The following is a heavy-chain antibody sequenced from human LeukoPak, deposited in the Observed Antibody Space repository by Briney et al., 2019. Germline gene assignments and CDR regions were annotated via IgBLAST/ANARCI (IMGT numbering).Heavy chain of an antibody. CDR2: IYHSRST. Sequence: SDTLSLTCAVSGYSISSSNWWGWIRQPPGRGLEWIGSIYHSRSTYYNPSLKSRVTISVDTSKNQFSLRLSSVTAADTAVYYCARARRGYSYEPFDYWGQGTLVTVSS. D-gene: IGHD5-18*01. CDR3: ARARRGYSYEPFDY. V-gene: IGHV4-38-2*01. J-gene: IGHJ4*02. CDR1: GYSISSSNW.